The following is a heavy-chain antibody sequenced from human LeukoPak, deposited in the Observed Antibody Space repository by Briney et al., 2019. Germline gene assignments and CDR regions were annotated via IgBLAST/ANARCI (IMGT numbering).Heavy chain of an antibody. J-gene: IGHJ6*03. CDR1: GYTLTELS. V-gene: IGHV1-24*01. CDR3: AREAVYYYYMDV. Sequence: ASVKVSCKVSGYTLTELSMHWVRQAPGKGLEWMGGFDPEDGETIYAQKFQGRVTMTEDTSTDTAYMELSRLRSDDTAVYYCAREAVYYYYMDVWGKGTTVTVSS. CDR2: FDPEDGET.